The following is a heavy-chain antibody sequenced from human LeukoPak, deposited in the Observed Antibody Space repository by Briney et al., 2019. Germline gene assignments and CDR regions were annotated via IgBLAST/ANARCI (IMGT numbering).Heavy chain of an antibody. CDR1: GFTFSSYA. CDR3: AREKGSYYVGYFDY. D-gene: IGHD1-26*01. V-gene: IGHV3-30-3*01. CDR2: ISYDGSNK. Sequence: RSLRLSRAASGFTFSSYAMHWVRQAPGKGLEWVAVISYDGSNKYYADSVKGRFTISRDNSKNTLYLQMNSLRAEDTAVYYCAREKGSYYVGYFDYWGQGTLVTVSS. J-gene: IGHJ4*02.